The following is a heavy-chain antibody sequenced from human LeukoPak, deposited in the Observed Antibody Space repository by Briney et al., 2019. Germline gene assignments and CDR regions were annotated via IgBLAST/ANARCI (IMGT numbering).Heavy chain of an antibody. CDR3: TRDPTYCSGGSCSFYFDY. J-gene: IGHJ4*01. CDR1: GFPFGDYA. CDR2: IRTKVYSATT. D-gene: IGHD2-15*01. V-gene: IGHV3-49*04. Sequence: GGSLRLSCVTSGFPFGDYAMSWVRQAPGQGLERLGFIRTKVYSATTEDAASVRGRFSISRDDSKSIAYLQMNSLKTEDTAVYYCTRDPTYCSGGSCSFYFDYWGHGTLVTVSS.